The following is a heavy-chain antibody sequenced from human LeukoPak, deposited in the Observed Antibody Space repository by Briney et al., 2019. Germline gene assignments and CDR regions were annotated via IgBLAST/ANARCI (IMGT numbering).Heavy chain of an antibody. Sequence: PGGSLRLSCAASGFTFSSNNMNWVRQAPGKALEWVSYISSSSGSIYYADSVNGRFTISRDNAKNSLYLQMNSLRDEDTAIYYCARVEMATQGAFDIWGQRTMVTVSS. CDR2: ISSSSGSI. J-gene: IGHJ3*02. CDR1: GFTFSSNN. D-gene: IGHD5-24*01. CDR3: ARVEMATQGAFDI. V-gene: IGHV3-48*02.